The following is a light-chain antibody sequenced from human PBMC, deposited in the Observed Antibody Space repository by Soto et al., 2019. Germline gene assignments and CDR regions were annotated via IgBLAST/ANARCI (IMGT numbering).Light chain of an antibody. Sequence: DIQITQSPASLSGCFLDTVTITCRASQALSNYLAWYQQKPGKAPDLLIYSASTLQSGVPSRFSGSGSETEFSLTIRALQPEDFATYYCQQLSRYPLTFGGGTKVDI. J-gene: IGKJ4*01. V-gene: IGKV1-9*01. CDR3: QQLSRYPLT. CDR1: QALSNY. CDR2: SAS.